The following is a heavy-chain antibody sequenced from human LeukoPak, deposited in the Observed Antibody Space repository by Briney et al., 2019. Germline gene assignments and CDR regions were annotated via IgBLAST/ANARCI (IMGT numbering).Heavy chain of an antibody. CDR1: GFTFSSYW. D-gene: IGHD6-6*01. Sequence: GGSLRLSCAASGFTFSSYWMTWVRQAPGKGLEWVSSISSSSSYIYYADSVKGRFTISRDNAKNSLYLQMNSLRAEDTAVYYCARDLRGIAARQFDYWGQGTLVTVSS. CDR2: ISSSSSYI. V-gene: IGHV3-21*01. J-gene: IGHJ4*02. CDR3: ARDLRGIAARQFDY.